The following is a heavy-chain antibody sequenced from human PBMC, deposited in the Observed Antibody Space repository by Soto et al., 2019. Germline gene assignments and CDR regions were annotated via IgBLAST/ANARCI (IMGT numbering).Heavy chain of an antibody. CDR1: GFTFSSAW. CDR2: IKQDGGDK. D-gene: IGHD6-19*01. Sequence: EAQLMESGGGLVQPGGSLRLSCAASGFTFSSAWMSWVRQAPGKGLEWVANIKQDGGDKYYVDSVKGRFIISRDNAKNSLYLQMYSLKAEDTAVYYCARVAGLAGHVGGQGTLVTVS. CDR3: ARVAGLAGHV. V-gene: IGHV3-7*01. J-gene: IGHJ4*02.